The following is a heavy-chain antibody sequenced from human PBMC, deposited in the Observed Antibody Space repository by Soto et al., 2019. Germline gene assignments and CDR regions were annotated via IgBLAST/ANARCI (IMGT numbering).Heavy chain of an antibody. V-gene: IGHV4-4*07. CDR1: GGSISSYY. CDR2: IHTTEST. CDR3: ARALSSAAGLYFDY. J-gene: IGHJ4*02. Sequence: SETLSLTCTVSGGSISSYYWSWIRQPAGKGMEWIGRIHTTESTNYNPSLKSRVTMSIDTSNNQFSLKLNSLTAADTAVYYCARALSSAAGLYFDYWGQGTLVTVYS. D-gene: IGHD6-13*01.